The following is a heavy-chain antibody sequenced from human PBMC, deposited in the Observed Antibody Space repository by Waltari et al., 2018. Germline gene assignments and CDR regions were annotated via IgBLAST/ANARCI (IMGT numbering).Heavy chain of an antibody. D-gene: IGHD6-6*01. V-gene: IGHV3-7*01. CDR3: ARVSHSSSGGAYYYGMDV. Sequence: EVQLVESGGGLVQPGGSLRLSCAASGFTFSSYWMSWVRQAPGKGLEWVANIKQDGSEKYYVDSVKGRFTISRDNAKNSLYLQMNSLRAEDTAVYYCARVSHSSSGGAYYYGMDVWGQGTTVTVSS. CDR1: GFTFSSYW. CDR2: IKQDGSEK. J-gene: IGHJ6*02.